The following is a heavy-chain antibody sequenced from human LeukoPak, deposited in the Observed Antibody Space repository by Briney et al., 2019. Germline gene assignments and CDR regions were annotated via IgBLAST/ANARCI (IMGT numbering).Heavy chain of an antibody. CDR1: GGSISSGDYY. D-gene: IGHD2-8*02. Sequence: PSETQSLTCTVSGGSISSGDYYWSWIRQPPGKGLEWIGEIYHSGSTNYNPSLKSRVTISVDKSKNQFSLKLSSVTAADTAVYYCASWSTPEAADAFDIWGQGTMVTVSS. CDR2: IYHSGST. V-gene: IGHV4-39*07. J-gene: IGHJ3*02. CDR3: ASWSTPEAADAFDI.